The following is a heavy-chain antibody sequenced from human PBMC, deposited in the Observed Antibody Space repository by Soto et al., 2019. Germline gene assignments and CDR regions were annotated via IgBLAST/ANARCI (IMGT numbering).Heavy chain of an antibody. CDR3: AKVKHRTIFGVVIAPDY. V-gene: IGHV3-23*01. CDR2: TSGSGDST. J-gene: IGHJ4*02. D-gene: IGHD3-3*01. Sequence: EVQLLESGGDLVRPGGSLRLSCAASGFTFSNYAMSWVRQAPGKGLEWVSTTSGSGDSTHYADSVKGRFTISRDNSKNTLYLQMNSLRAEDTAVYYCAKVKHRTIFGVVIAPDYWGQGTLVTVSS. CDR1: GFTFSNYA.